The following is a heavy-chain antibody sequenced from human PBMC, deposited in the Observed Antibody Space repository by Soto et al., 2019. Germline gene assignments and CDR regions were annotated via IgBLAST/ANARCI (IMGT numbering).Heavy chain of an antibody. Sequence: GGSLRLSCAASGFTFSSYGMHWVRQAPGKGLEWVAVISYDGSNKYYADSVKGRFTISRDNSKNTLYLQMNSLRAEDTAVYYCAKDLGTSDYWGQGTLVTVSS. CDR3: AKDLGTSDY. CDR2: ISYDGSNK. D-gene: IGHD3-16*01. CDR1: GFTFSSYG. J-gene: IGHJ4*02. V-gene: IGHV3-30*18.